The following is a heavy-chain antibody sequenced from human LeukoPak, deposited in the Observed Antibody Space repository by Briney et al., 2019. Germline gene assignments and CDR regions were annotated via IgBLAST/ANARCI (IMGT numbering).Heavy chain of an antibody. Sequence: GGSLRLSCAASGFTFSSYWMHWVRQAPGKGLVWVSGINSDGSSTSYADSVKGRFTISRDNAKNTLYLQMNSLRAEDTAVYYCARDGCSSTSCYADWFDPWGQGTLVTVSS. V-gene: IGHV3-74*01. D-gene: IGHD2-2*01. CDR2: INSDGSST. CDR1: GFTFSSYW. CDR3: ARDGCSSTSCYADWFDP. J-gene: IGHJ5*02.